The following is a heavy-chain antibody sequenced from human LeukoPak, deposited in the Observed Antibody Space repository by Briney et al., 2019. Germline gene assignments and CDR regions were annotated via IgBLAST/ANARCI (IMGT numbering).Heavy chain of an antibody. Sequence: GGSLRLSCAASGFTVSSNYMSWVRQAPGKGLEWVSGASWNSGSIGYADSVKGRFTISRDNAKNSLYLQMNSLRAEDTALYYCARSPYCTNGVCLKYFQHWGQGTLVTVSS. D-gene: IGHD2-8*01. CDR1: GFTVSSNY. J-gene: IGHJ1*01. CDR3: ARSPYCTNGVCLKYFQH. V-gene: IGHV3-9*01. CDR2: ASWNSGSI.